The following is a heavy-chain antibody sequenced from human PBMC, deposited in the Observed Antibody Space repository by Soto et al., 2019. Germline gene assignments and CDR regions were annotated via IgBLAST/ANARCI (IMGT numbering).Heavy chain of an antibody. CDR2: IYPGDSDT. CDR3: ARHERFLESTNWFDP. V-gene: IGHV5-51*01. J-gene: IGHJ5*02. Sequence: GESLKISCKGSGYSFTSYWIGWVRQMPGRGLEWMGIIYPGDSDTRYSPSFQGQATISADKSLSTAYLQWSSLKASDTVMYYCARHERFLESTNWFDPLGQGTLVTFSS. D-gene: IGHD3-3*01. CDR1: GYSFTSYW.